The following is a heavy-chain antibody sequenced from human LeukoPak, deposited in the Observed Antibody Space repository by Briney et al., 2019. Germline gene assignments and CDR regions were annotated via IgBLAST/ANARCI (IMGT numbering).Heavy chain of an antibody. V-gene: IGHV4-4*02. CDR1: GGSISSSNW. D-gene: IGHD3/OR15-3a*01. CDR3: AIRMGDWYNWFDP. CDR2: IYHSGST. Sequence: PSETLSLTCAVSGGSISSSNWWSWVRQPPGKGLEWIGEIYHSGSTNYNPSLKSRVTISVDKSKNQFSLKLSSVTAADTAVYYCAIRMGDWYNWFDPWGQGTLVTVSS. J-gene: IGHJ5*02.